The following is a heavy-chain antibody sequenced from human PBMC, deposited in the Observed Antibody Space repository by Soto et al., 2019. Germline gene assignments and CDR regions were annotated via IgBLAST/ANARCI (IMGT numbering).Heavy chain of an antibody. CDR3: ARDRRYFDWFDDAFDI. D-gene: IGHD3-9*01. V-gene: IGHV4-61*01. J-gene: IGHJ3*02. CDR1: GGSVSSGSYY. CDR2: IYYSGST. Sequence: SETLSLTCTVSGGSVSSGSYYWSWIRQPPGKGLEWIGYIYYSGSTNYNPSLKSRVTISVDTSKNQFSLKLSSVTAADTAVYYCARDRRYFDWFDDAFDIWGQGTMVTVSS.